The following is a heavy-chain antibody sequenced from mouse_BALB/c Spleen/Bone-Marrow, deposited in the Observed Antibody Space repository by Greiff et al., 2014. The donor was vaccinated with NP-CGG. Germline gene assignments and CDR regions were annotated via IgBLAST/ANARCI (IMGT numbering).Heavy chain of an antibody. V-gene: IGHV2-6-7*01. Sequence: VQLEESGPHLVAPSQRLSITCNVSGFSLTGYAVHWVRQPPGQGLEWLGMIWGDVSTYYNSVPKSRLSINKYTSKSQVFLKRSSLQTDGTARYYCSRDTSVVLPFAYWGQGTLVTVSA. J-gene: IGHJ3*01. CDR3: SRDTSVVLPFAY. CDR1: GFSLTGYA. D-gene: IGHD1-1*01. CDR2: IWGDVST.